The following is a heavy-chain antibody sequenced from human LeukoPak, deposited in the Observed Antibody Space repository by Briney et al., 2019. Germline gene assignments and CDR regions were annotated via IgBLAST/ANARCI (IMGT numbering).Heavy chain of an antibody. V-gene: IGHV4-39*01. D-gene: IGHD4-17*01. Sequence: SETLSLTCTVSGGSISSSSYYWGWIRQPPGKGLEWIGSIYYSGSTYYTPSLKSRVTISVDTSKNQFSLKLSSVTAADTAVYYCARPLCYGDYTCAFDIWGQGTMVTVSS. CDR3: ARPLCYGDYTCAFDI. CDR1: GGSISSSSYY. J-gene: IGHJ3*02. CDR2: IYYSGST.